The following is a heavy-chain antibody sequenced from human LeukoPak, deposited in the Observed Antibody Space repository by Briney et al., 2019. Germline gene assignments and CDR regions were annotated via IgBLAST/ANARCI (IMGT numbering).Heavy chain of an antibody. CDR1: GGTFSSYA. CDR2: IIPIFGTA. Sequence: SVKVSCKASGGTFSSYAISWVRQAPGQGLEWMGGIIPIFGTANYAQKFQGRVTITADESTSTAYMELSSLRSEDTAVYYCARDLYSGHEGNAFDIWGQGTMVTVSS. V-gene: IGHV1-69*01. CDR3: ARDLYSGHEGNAFDI. J-gene: IGHJ3*02. D-gene: IGHD5-12*01.